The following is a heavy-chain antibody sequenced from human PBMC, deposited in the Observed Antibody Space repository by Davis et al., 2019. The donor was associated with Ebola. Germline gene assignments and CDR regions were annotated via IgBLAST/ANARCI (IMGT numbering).Heavy chain of an antibody. CDR1: GYSFTSYW. CDR2: IYPGDSDT. V-gene: IGHV5-51*01. Sequence: GESLKISCQASGYSFTSYWIGWVRLLPGKGLEWMGLIYPGDSDTRYSPSFQGQVTISADKSISTAYLQWSSLKASDTAMYYCARLYGSGSYLSPYGMDVWGQGTTVTVSS. D-gene: IGHD3-10*01. J-gene: IGHJ6*02. CDR3: ARLYGSGSYLSPYGMDV.